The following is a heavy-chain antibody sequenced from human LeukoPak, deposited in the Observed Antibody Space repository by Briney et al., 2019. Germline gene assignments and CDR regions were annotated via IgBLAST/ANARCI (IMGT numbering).Heavy chain of an antibody. Sequence: ASVKVSCKASGYTFTSYAMHWVRQAPGQRLEWMGWINAGNGITKYSQKFQGRVTITRDTSASTAYMELSSLRSEDTAVYYCARGRPEYYDFWSGPETYYGMDVWGQGTTVTVSS. CDR1: GYTFTSYA. V-gene: IGHV1-3*01. J-gene: IGHJ6*02. CDR2: INAGNGIT. D-gene: IGHD3-3*01. CDR3: ARGRPEYYDFWSGPETYYGMDV.